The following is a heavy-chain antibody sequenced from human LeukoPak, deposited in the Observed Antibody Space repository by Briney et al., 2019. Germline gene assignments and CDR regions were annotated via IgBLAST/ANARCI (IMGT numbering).Heavy chain of an antibody. D-gene: IGHD2-21*01. J-gene: IGHJ3*02. V-gene: IGHV1-2*02. Sequence: ASVKVSCRASGYTFSGYYIHWVRQAPGQGLEWMGWINPNSGGTNYAQMFRGRVTMTRDTSTSTVYMELSSLRSEDTAVYYCACVVRGAFDIWGQGTLVTVSS. CDR2: INPNSGGT. CDR1: GYTFSGYY. CDR3: ACVVRGAFDI.